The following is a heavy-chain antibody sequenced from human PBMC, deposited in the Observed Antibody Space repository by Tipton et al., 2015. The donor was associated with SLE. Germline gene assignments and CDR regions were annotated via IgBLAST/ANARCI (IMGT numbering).Heavy chain of an antibody. CDR2: IYYSGST. Sequence: TLSLTCTVSGGSVSSGSYSWSWIRQHPGKGLEWIGYIYYSGSTNYNPSLKSRVTISVDTSKNQFSLKLSSVTAADTAVYYCAREVSLTGTTSFFDYWGQGTLVTVSS. J-gene: IGHJ4*02. CDR1: GGSVSSGSYS. CDR3: AREVSLTGTTSFFDY. D-gene: IGHD1-7*01. V-gene: IGHV4-61*01.